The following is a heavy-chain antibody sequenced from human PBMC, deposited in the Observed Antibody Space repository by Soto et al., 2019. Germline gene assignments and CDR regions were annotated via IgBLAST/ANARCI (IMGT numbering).Heavy chain of an antibody. V-gene: IGHV4-39*01. CDR3: ARHPLYYYDSSGYYSFDY. D-gene: IGHD3-22*01. J-gene: IGHJ4*02. CDR2: IYYSGST. Sequence: SESLSLTCTVSGGSISSSSYYGGWIRQPPGKGLEWIGSIYYSGSTYYNPSLKSRVTISVDTSKNQFSLKLSSVTAADTAVYYCARHPLYYYDSSGYYSFDYWGQGTLVTVSS. CDR1: GGSISSSSYY.